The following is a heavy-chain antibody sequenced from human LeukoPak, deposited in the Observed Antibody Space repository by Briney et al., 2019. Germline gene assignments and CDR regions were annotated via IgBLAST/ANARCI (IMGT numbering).Heavy chain of an antibody. CDR1: GGSISSYY. V-gene: IGHV4-4*07. CDR2: IYTSGST. CDR3: ARAGTPRVVVVAATLPPPVYYGMDV. Sequence: PSETLSLTCTVSGGSISSYYWSWIRQPAGKGLERIGRIYTSGSTNYNPSLKSRVTMSIDTSKNQFSLKLNSVTAADTAVYYCARAGTPRVVVVAATLPPPVYYGMDVWGQGTTVTVSS. D-gene: IGHD2-15*01. J-gene: IGHJ6*02.